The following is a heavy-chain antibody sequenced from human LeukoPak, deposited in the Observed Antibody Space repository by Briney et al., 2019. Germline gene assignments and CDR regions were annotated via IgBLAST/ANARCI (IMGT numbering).Heavy chain of an antibody. CDR3: ARGDYGALNWFDP. CDR1: GYSFADYY. J-gene: IGHJ5*02. Sequence: ASVKVSCKASGYSFADYYIHWVRQAPGQGLEWMGWIKPDSGDTRSAQKFQGRVTMTRDTSISTAYMELSRLRSDDTAVYYCARGDYGALNWFDPWGQGTLVTVSS. CDR2: IKPDSGDT. V-gene: IGHV1-2*02. D-gene: IGHD4-17*01.